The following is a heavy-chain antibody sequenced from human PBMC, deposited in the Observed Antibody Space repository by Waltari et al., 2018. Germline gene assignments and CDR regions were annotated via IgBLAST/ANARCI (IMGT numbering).Heavy chain of an antibody. Sequence: EVLVVESGGGSVKPGGSLRLSCAASGLSFTTAWMTWVRQAPGEGLEWVGRIKSKGDGGTTDYAAAVRDRFSISRDDSKKTVYLDMDSLITGDTAVYFCATQGYYFESWGQGTVVTVSS. CDR3: ATQGYYFES. CDR1: GLSFTTAW. CDR2: IKSKGDGGTT. V-gene: IGHV3-15*01. J-gene: IGHJ4*02.